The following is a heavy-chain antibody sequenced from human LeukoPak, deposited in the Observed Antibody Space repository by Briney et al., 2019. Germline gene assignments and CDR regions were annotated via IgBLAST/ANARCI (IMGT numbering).Heavy chain of an antibody. D-gene: IGHD4-23*01. CDR1: GGSFSGYY. J-gene: IGHJ5*02. CDR3: ARERSSSGGHSWFDP. V-gene: IGHV4-34*01. Sequence: SETLSLTCAVYGGSFSGYYWSWIRQPPGKGLEWIGEINHSGSTNYNPSLKSRVTISVDTSKNQFSLKLSSVTAADTAVYYCARERSSSGGHSWFDPWGQGTLVTVPS. CDR2: INHSGST.